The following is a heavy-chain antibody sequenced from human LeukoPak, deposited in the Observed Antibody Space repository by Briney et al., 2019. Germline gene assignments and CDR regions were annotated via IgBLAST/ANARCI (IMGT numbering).Heavy chain of an antibody. CDR3: ARRVVVAGTNWFDP. D-gene: IGHD6-19*01. CDR1: GYSFTSYW. Sequence: GESLKISCKGSGYSFTSYWIGWVRQMPRRGLEWMGIIYPGDFDTRYSPSFQGQVTISADKSISTAYVQWSSLKASDTAMYNCARRVVVAGTNWFDPWGQGTLVTVSS. J-gene: IGHJ5*02. V-gene: IGHV5-51*01. CDR2: IYPGDFDT.